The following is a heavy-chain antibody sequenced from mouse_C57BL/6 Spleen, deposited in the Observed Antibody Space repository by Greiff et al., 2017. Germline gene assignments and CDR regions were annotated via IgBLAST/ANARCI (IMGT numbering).Heavy chain of an antibody. V-gene: IGHV2-5*01. Sequence: QVQLKESGPGLVQPSQSLSITCTVSGFSLTSYGVHWVRQSPGKGLEWLGVIWSGGSTDYNAAFMSRLSITTDNSNTQVFFKMNSLQADDPAIYCCAIAAYYSNYEDAMDYWGQGTSVTVSS. CDR1: GFSLTSYG. D-gene: IGHD2-5*01. J-gene: IGHJ4*01. CDR2: IWSGGST. CDR3: AIAAYYSNYEDAMDY.